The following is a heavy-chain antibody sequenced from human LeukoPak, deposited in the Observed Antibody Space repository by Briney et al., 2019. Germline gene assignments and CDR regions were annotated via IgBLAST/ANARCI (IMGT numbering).Heavy chain of an antibody. J-gene: IGHJ4*02. CDR3: ARARYYDFWSGHRYYFDY. CDR1: GGSISSYY. Sequence: NPSETLSLTCTVSGGSISSYYWSWIRQPPGKGLEWIGYIYYSGSTNYNPSLKSRVTISVDTSKNQFSPKLSSVTAADTAVYYCARARYYDFWSGHRYYFDYWGQGTLVTVSS. CDR2: IYYSGST. D-gene: IGHD3-3*01. V-gene: IGHV4-59*08.